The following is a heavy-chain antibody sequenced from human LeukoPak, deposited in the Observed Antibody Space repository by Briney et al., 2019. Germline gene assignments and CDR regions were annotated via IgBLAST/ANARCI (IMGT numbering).Heavy chain of an antibody. V-gene: IGHV4-34*01. CDR3: ARGRTVGSYDSSGYYSA. J-gene: IGHJ4*02. Sequence: SETLSLTCAVYGGSFSGYYWSWIRQPPGKGLEWIGEINHSGSTNYNPSLKSRVTISVDTSKNQFSLKLSSVTAADTAVYYCARGRTVGSYDSSGYYSAWGQGTLVTVSS. CDR2: INHSGST. CDR1: GGSFSGYY. D-gene: IGHD3-22*01.